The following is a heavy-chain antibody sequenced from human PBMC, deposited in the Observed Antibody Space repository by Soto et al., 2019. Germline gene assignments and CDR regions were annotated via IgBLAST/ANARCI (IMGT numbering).Heavy chain of an antibody. J-gene: IGHJ4*02. CDR3: AKAPDYDYVWGSYRIYFDY. V-gene: IGHV3-23*01. D-gene: IGHD3-16*02. CDR1: GFTFSSYA. Sequence: GGPLRLSCAASGFTFSSYAMSWVRQAPGKGLEWVSAISGSGGSTYYADSVKGRFTISRDNSKNTLYLQMNSLRAEDTAVYYCAKAPDYDYVWGSYRIYFDYWGQGTLVTVSS. CDR2: ISGSGGST.